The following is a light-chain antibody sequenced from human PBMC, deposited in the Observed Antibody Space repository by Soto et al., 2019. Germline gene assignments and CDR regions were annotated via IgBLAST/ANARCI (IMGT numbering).Light chain of an antibody. V-gene: IGKV3-15*01. CDR2: GAS. CDR1: QSVSSN. CDR3: QQYNNWPRS. Sequence: EIVMTQSPATLSVSPGERATLSCRASQSVSSNLAWYQQKPGQAHRPLIYGASTRATGIPARFSGSGSGTEFTLTISSLQSEDFAVYYCQQYNNWPRSFGGGNNVDIK. J-gene: IGKJ4*01.